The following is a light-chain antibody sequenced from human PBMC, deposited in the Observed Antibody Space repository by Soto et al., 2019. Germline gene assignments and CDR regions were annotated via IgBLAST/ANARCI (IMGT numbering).Light chain of an antibody. CDR2: EDS. CDR1: SSDVGSYNL. J-gene: IGLJ1*01. Sequence: QSVLTQPASVSGSPGQSITISGTGTSSDVGSYNLVSWYQQYPGKAPKLMIYEDSKRPSGVSNRFSGSKSGNTASLTISGLQTEDEADYYCCAYAGGSTYVFGTGTKVTVL. CDR3: CAYAGGSTYV. V-gene: IGLV2-23*01.